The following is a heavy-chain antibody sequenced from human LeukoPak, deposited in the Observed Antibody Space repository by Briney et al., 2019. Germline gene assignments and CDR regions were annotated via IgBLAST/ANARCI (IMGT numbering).Heavy chain of an antibody. CDR2: IGVGGRPT. J-gene: IGHJ6*02. V-gene: IGHV3-48*01. CDR3: AKNTWKSSDSGRGRMDV. Sequence: PGGSLRLSCAASGFSFSHYSMTWARQASGKGLEWISYIGVGGRPTNYADSVKARFTISRDDAQNSLYLQMNSLRAEDMAVYYCAKNTWKSSDSGRGRMDVWGQGTTVTVSS. D-gene: IGHD3-10*01. CDR1: GFSFSHYS.